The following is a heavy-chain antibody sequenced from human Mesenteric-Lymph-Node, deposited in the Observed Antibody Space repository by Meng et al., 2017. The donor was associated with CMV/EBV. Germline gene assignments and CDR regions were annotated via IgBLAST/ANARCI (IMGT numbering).Heavy chain of an antibody. CDR2: VQSKADGATV. V-gene: IGHV3-15*01. CDR3: TTRGDGGP. J-gene: IGHJ5*02. Sequence: GGSLRLSCAASGFTFSNAWMSWVRQAPGKGLEWIGRVQSKADGATVEYAAPVKGRFTISRDDSENTVYLQMNSLKIEDTAVYFCTTRGDGGPWGQGTLVTVSS. CDR1: GFTFSNAW. D-gene: IGHD3-16*01.